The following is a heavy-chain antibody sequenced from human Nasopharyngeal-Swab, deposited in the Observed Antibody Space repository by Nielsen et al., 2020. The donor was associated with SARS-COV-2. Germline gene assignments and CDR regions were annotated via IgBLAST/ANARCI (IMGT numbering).Heavy chain of an antibody. Sequence: WIRQPPGKGPEWVALIWYDGSNEFYADSVKGRFTISRDNSKSILFLQMNSLRAEDTAVYFCARDSATGIAGATGIDFWGQGILVTVSS. CDR2: IWYDGSNE. J-gene: IGHJ4*02. V-gene: IGHV3-33*01. D-gene: IGHD1-26*01. CDR3: ARDSATGIAGATGIDF.